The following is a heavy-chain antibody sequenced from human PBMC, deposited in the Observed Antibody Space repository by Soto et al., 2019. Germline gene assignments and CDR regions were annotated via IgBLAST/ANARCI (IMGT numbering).Heavy chain of an antibody. CDR1: GFTVSSNY. V-gene: IGHV3-53*01. Sequence: GGSLRLSCAASGFTVSSNYMSWVRQTPGKGLEWVSIIYSGGATYYADSVKGRFTISRDTSKNTLYLQMNSLRPEDTAVYYCERSRHVLPWWGLDLWGQGTTVTVSS. CDR3: ERSRHVLPWWGLDL. J-gene: IGHJ6*02. CDR2: IYSGGAT. D-gene: IGHD2-15*01.